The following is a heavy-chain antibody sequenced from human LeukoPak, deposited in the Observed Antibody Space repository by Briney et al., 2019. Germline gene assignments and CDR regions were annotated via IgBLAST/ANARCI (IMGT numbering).Heavy chain of an antibody. D-gene: IGHD2-2*01. J-gene: IGHJ4*02. CDR2: IFYDGSNK. Sequence: GGPLRLSCAASGFTFSRNGMHWVRQAPGKGLEWVALIFYDGSNKYYVDSVKGRFTISRDNSKNMLYLQMNSLRAEDTAIFYCAKVSGSSSSSLDYWGQGTLVTVSS. CDR1: GFTFSRNG. V-gene: IGHV3-33*06. CDR3: AKVSGSSSSSLDY.